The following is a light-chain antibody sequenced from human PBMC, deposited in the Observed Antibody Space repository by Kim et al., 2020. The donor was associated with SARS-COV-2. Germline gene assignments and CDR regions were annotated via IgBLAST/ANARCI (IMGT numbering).Light chain of an antibody. Sequence: SPGERATLSCRASQTISSNYLVWYQQKPGQAPRLLIYDASSRATGIPDRFTGSGSGTDFTLTISRLEPEDFAVYYCQQYGSSPFTFGGGTKVDIK. CDR1: QTISSNY. CDR2: DAS. CDR3: QQYGSSPFT. V-gene: IGKV3-20*01. J-gene: IGKJ4*01.